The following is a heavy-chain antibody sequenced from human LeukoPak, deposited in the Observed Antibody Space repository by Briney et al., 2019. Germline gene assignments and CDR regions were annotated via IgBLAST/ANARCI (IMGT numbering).Heavy chain of an antibody. D-gene: IGHD5-18*01. V-gene: IGHV4-61*02. J-gene: IGHJ6*03. Sequence: PSETLSLTCTVSGGSISSGSYYWSWIRQPAGKGLEWIGRIYTSGSTNYTPSLKCRVTLSVDTSKNQFSLKLSSVTAADTAVYYCARETNTAMVKYYYYMDVWGKGTTVTISS. CDR2: IYTSGST. CDR3: ARETNTAMVKYYYYMDV. CDR1: GGSISSGSYY.